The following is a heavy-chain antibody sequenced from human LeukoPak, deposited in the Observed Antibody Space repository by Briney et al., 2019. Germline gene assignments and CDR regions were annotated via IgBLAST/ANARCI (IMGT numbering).Heavy chain of an antibody. CDR3: AKDWAPYCGGDCYFNY. D-gene: IGHD2-21*02. J-gene: IGHJ4*02. V-gene: IGHV3-48*03. CDR2: ISSSGSTI. Sequence: GGSLTLSCAASGFTFSSYEMNWVRQAPGKGLEWVSYISSSGSTIYYADSVKGRFTISRDSSKNTVYLQMNSLRVEDTAVYYCAKDWAPYCGGDCYFNYWGQGTLVTVSS. CDR1: GFTFSSYE.